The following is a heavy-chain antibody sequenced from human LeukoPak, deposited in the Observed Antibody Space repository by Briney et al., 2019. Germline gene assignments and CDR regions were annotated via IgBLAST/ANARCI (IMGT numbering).Heavy chain of an antibody. J-gene: IGHJ4*02. Sequence: GGSLRVSCAASGFSFSYYGMHWVCQAPGKGLEWVAVISHDGSNKYYADSAKGRFTISRDNSKNTLYLQMNSLRAEDTAVYYCAKDKAAWPSYARDYWGQGTLVTVSS. CDR1: GFSFSYYG. CDR3: AKDKAAWPSYARDY. D-gene: IGHD2-2*01. V-gene: IGHV3-30*18. CDR2: ISHDGSNK.